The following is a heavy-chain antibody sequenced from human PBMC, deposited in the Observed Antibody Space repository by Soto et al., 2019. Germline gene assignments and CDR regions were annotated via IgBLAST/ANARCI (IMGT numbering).Heavy chain of an antibody. CDR2: IYYSGST. J-gene: IGHJ6*02. CDR1: GGSISSGDYY. D-gene: IGHD5-12*01. Sequence: PSETLSLTCTVSGGSISSGDYYWSWIRQPPGKGLEWIGYIYYSGSTYYNPSLKSRVTISVDTSKNQFSLKLSSVTAADTAVYYCARGRGSLAPWYYYGMDVWGQGTTVTVSS. CDR3: ARGRGSLAPWYYYGMDV. V-gene: IGHV4-30-4*01.